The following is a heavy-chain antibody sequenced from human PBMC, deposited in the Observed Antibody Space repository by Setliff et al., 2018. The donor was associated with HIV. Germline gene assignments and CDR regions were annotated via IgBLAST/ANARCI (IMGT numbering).Heavy chain of an antibody. CDR3: ARSGRVNCGGDCYLFDY. CDR1: GGSISSYY. J-gene: IGHJ4*02. D-gene: IGHD2-21*02. Sequence: SETLSLTCTVSGGSISSYYWSWIRQSQGKGLEWIGYTYTSGSTNYNHNPSLKSRVTISVDTSKNRFSLKRSSVTAADTAVYYVARSGRVNCGGDCYLFDYWGQGTPVTVSS. CDR2: TYTSGST. V-gene: IGHV4-4*09.